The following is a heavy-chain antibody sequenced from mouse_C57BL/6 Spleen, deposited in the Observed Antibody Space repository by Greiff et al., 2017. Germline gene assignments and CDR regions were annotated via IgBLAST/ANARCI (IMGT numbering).Heavy chain of an antibody. D-gene: IGHD2-1*01. CDR2: IDPSDSGT. CDR1: GYTFTSYW. CDR3: GRGNPDYAMDY. V-gene: IGHV1-52*01. J-gene: IGHJ4*01. Sequence: QVQLKQPGAELVRPGSSVKMSCKASGYTFTSYWIPWVKQRPIQGLEWIGNIDPSDSGTHYNQKFKNKATLTVDTSSSTAYMQLSSLTTEDSSVYYCGRGNPDYAMDYWGQGTTLTVSS.